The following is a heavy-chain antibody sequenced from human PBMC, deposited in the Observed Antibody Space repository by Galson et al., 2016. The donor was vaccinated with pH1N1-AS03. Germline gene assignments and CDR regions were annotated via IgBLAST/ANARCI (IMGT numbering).Heavy chain of an antibody. J-gene: IGHJ4*02. CDR1: GDSVSGSRGVA. D-gene: IGHD6-6*01. CDR2: TFYWSKWSN. V-gene: IGHV6-1*01. Sequence: CAISGDSVSGSRGVAWNWIRQSPSRGLEWLGRTFYWSKWSNDYAESVKSRITIDPDTSNNQFSLHLNSLTPEDTAIYFCARGKSSGFDYWGQGTRVTVSS. CDR3: ARGKSSGFDY.